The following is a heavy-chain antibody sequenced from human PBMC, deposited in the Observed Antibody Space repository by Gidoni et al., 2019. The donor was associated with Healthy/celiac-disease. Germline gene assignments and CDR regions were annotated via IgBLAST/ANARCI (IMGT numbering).Heavy chain of an antibody. J-gene: IGHJ4*02. CDR1: GDSISSSAYD. CDR2: IYYSGST. V-gene: IGHV4-31*03. D-gene: IGHD3-10*01. Sequence: QVQLQESGPGLVKPSQTLSLTCTVSGDSISSSAYDWSWIRQHPGKGLEWIGYIYYSGSTYYNPSLKSRVTISVDTSKNQFSLKLTSVTAADTAVYYCARGVSVIMYWGQGALVTVSS. CDR3: ARGVSVIMY.